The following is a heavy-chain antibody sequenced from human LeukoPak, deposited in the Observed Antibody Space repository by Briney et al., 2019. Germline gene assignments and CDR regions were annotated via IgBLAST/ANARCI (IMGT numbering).Heavy chain of an antibody. CDR3: AKRGVVIRVILVGFHKEAFYFDS. J-gene: IGHJ4*02. Sequence: GGSLRLSCAVSGISLSNYGMSWVRQAPGKGLEWVAGISGSGGSTNYADSVKGRFTISRDNPKNTLYLQMNRLRAEDTAVYFCAKRGVVIRVILVGFHKEAFYFDSWGQGALVTVSS. D-gene: IGHD3-22*01. CDR1: GISLSNYG. V-gene: IGHV3-23*01. CDR2: ISGSGGST.